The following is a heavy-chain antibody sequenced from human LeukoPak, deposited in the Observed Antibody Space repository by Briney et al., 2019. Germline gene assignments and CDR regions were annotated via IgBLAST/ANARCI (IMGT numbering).Heavy chain of an antibody. CDR3: CRRRVGAMMDSFDI. J-gene: IGHJ3*02. CDR1: GCTFSSYA. D-gene: IGHD1-26*01. V-gene: IGHV1-69*06. Sequence: GASVKVSCKASGCTFSSYAISWVRQAPGQGLEWMGGIIPIFGTANYAQKFQGRVTITAHKSTSTANMELSRLRADYTAVKYLCRRRVGAMMDSFDIWGEGTMVTVSS. CDR2: IIPIFGTA.